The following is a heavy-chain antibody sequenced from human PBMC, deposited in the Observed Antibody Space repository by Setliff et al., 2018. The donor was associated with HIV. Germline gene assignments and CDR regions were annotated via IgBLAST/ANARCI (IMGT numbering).Heavy chain of an antibody. CDR3: AREERIAAAGA. CDR2: IYHSGST. V-gene: IGHV4-38-2*02. Sequence: SETLSLTCTVSGYSISSGYYWGWIRRPPGKGLEWIGSIYHSGSTYYNPSLKSRVTISVDTSKNQFSLKLSSVTAADTAVYYCAREERIAAAGAWGQGTLVTVSS. J-gene: IGHJ5*02. D-gene: IGHD6-13*01. CDR1: GYSISSGYY.